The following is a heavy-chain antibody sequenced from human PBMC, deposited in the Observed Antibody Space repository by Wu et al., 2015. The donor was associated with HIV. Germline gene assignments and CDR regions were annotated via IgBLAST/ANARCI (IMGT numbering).Heavy chain of an antibody. CDR2: LTLIFGTS. CDR1: GYTFTNYG. Sequence: QVQLVQSGTEVKKPGASVKVSCRASGYTFTNYGISWLRQAPGQGLEWLGGLTLIFGTSIYAQNFQGRVSITTGESKGIAYMDLTSLRSEDTAVYYCARGYFYDGGYFFDSWGQGTLVTVSS. J-gene: IGHJ4*02. V-gene: IGHV1-69*05. CDR3: ARGYFYDGGYFFDS. D-gene: IGHD2-15*01.